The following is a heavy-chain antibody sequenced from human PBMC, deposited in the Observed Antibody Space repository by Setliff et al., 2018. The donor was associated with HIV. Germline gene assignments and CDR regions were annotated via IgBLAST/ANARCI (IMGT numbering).Heavy chain of an antibody. Sequence: SETLSLTCALYGGSFSGYYWGWIRQPPGEGLEWIGSIYHSGSTYYNPSLKSRVTISIDTSKHQFSLKLTSVTAADTAVYYCARDVMEWFGNYFDNWGQGALVTVSS. CDR2: IYHSGST. V-gene: IGHV4-38-2*02. CDR1: GGSFSGYY. D-gene: IGHD3-3*01. CDR3: ARDVMEWFGNYFDN. J-gene: IGHJ4*02.